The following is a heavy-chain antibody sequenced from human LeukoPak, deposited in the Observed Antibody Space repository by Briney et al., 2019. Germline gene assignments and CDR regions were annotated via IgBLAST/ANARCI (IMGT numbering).Heavy chain of an antibody. J-gene: IGHJ4*02. CDR3: AKDHNFRRQLVLWYFDY. CDR1: GFTFSSYA. V-gene: IGHV3-23*01. Sequence: GGSLRLSCAASGFTFSSYAMSWVREAPGKGLEWVSAISGSGGSTYYADSVKGRFTISRDNSKNTLYLQMNSLRAEDTAVYYCAKDHNFRRQLVLWYFDYWGQGTLVTVSS. CDR2: ISGSGGST. D-gene: IGHD6-13*01.